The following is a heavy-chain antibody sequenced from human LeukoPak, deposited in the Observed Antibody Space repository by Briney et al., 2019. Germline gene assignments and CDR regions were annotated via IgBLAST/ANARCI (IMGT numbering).Heavy chain of an antibody. J-gene: IGHJ3*02. D-gene: IGHD3-22*01. CDR2: ISYDGSNK. CDR3: AAELVDSSGYGAFDI. V-gene: IGHV3-30*03. Sequence: GRSLRLSCAASGFTFSSYGMHWVRQAPGKGLEWVAVISYDGSNKYCADSVKGRFTISRDNSKNTLYLQMNSLRAEDTAVYYCAAELVDSSGYGAFDIWGQGTMVTVSS. CDR1: GFTFSSYG.